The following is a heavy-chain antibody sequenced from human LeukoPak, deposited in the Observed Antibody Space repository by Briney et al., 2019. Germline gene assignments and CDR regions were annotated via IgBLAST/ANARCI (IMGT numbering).Heavy chain of an antibody. V-gene: IGHV3-9*01. Sequence: QPGGSLRLSCAASGFTFDDYAMHWVRQAPGKGLEWVSGISWNSGSIGYADSVKGRFTISRDNAKNSLYLQMNSLRAEDTALYYCAKDNDDILTDGNFDYWGQGTLVTVSS. CDR2: ISWNSGSI. CDR3: AKDNDDILTDGNFDY. D-gene: IGHD3-9*01. J-gene: IGHJ4*02. CDR1: GFTFDDYA.